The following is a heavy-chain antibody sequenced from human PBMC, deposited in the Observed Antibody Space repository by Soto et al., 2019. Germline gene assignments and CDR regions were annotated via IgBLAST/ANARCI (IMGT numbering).Heavy chain of an antibody. V-gene: IGHV4-59*01. J-gene: IGHJ5*02. CDR1: GGSISSYY. Sequence: SETLSLTCTVLGGSISSYYWSWIRQPPGKGLEWIGYIYYSGSTNYNPSLKSRVTISVDTSKNQFSLKLSSVTAADTAVYYCARDRGAADGYNWFDPWGQGTLVTVSS. CDR2: IYYSGST. D-gene: IGHD6-13*01. CDR3: ARDRGAADGYNWFDP.